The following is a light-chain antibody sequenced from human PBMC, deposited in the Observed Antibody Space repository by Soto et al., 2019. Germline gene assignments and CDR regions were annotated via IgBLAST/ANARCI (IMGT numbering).Light chain of an antibody. CDR3: QHYDHLPIT. V-gene: IGKV1-33*01. Sequence: DIQITQSPSSLSGSVGDSVTITWQANQDITNYLNWYQQKPGRAPRILLYDASSLATGVPSRFSGSGSGTDFTLTISRLQPEDVATYYCQHYDHLPITFGQGTRLEIK. J-gene: IGKJ5*01. CDR2: DAS. CDR1: QDITNY.